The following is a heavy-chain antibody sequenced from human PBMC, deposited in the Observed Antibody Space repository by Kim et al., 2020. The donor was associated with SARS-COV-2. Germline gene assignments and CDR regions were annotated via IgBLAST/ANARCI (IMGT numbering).Heavy chain of an antibody. D-gene: IGHD3-22*01. Sequence: SETLSLTCAVYGGSFSGYYWSWIRQPPGKGLEWIGEINHSGSTNYNPSLKSRVTISVDTSKNQFSLKLSSVTAADTAVYYCARGKYYYDSSGYYYWGQGTLVTVSS. CDR1: GGSFSGYY. CDR2: INHSGST. CDR3: ARGKYYYDSSGYYY. V-gene: IGHV4-34*01. J-gene: IGHJ4*02.